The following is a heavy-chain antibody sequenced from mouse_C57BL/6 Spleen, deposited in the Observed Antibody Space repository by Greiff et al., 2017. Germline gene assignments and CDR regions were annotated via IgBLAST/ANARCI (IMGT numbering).Heavy chain of an antibody. CDR3: ARPYGSSPAWFAY. CDR1: GYSITSGYY. V-gene: IGHV3-6*01. Sequence: EVKLVESGPGLVKPSQSLSLTCSVTGYSITSGYYWNWIRQFPGNKLEWMGYISYDGSNNYNPSLKNRISITRDTSKNQFFLKLNSVTTEDTATYYCARPYGSSPAWFAYWGQGTLVTVAA. CDR2: ISYDGSN. J-gene: IGHJ3*01. D-gene: IGHD1-1*01.